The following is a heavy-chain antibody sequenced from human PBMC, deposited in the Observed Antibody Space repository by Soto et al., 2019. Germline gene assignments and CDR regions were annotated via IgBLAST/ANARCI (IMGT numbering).Heavy chain of an antibody. V-gene: IGHV2-70*04. Sequence: SGPTLVNPTQTLTLTCTFSGFSLSTTGMRVSWIRQPPGKALEWLARIDWDDDKFYSTSLKTRLTISKDTSKNQVVPTMINMDPVDTATYYCARSLYGGNYYFDYWGQGTLVTVSS. J-gene: IGHJ4*02. CDR3: ARSLYGGNYYFDY. CDR1: GFSLSTTGMR. CDR2: IDWDDDK. D-gene: IGHD2-21*02.